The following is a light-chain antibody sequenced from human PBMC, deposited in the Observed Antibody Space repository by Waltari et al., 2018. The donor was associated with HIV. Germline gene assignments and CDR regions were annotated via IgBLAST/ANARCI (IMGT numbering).Light chain of an antibody. V-gene: IGLV2-11*01. CDR1: SSDVGGYNY. Sequence: QSALTQPRSVSGSPGQSVTISCSGTSSDVGGYNYVSWYQQHPGKAPKLMIYEVTERPPGVPDRFSCSKSGNTASLTISGLQADDEADYYGCSYAGRYTWVFGGGTELTVL. CDR3: CSYAGRYTWV. J-gene: IGLJ3*02. CDR2: EVT.